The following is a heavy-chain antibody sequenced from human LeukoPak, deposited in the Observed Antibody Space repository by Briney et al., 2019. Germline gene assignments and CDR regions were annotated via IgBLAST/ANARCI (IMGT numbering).Heavy chain of an antibody. CDR1: GGSISSYY. Sequence: SETLSLTCTVSGGSISSYYWSWIRQPAGKGLEWIGRIYTSGSTNYNPSLKSRVTMSVDTSKNQFSLKLSSVTAADTAVYYCARTRADYYYYYMDVWGKGTTVTVFS. CDR2: IYTSGST. V-gene: IGHV4-4*07. J-gene: IGHJ6*03. CDR3: ARTRADYYYYYMDV.